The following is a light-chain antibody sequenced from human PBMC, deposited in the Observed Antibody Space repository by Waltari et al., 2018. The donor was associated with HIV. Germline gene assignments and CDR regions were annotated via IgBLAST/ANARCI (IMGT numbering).Light chain of an antibody. Sequence: QSALTQPRSVSGSPGQSVTISCTGTSSDVGVYNFVSWYQQHPGKAPKLMIYDVSKRPSGVPDRFSGSKSGNTASLTISGLQAEDEADYYCCSYAGSRDYVFGTGTKVTVL. CDR1: SSDVGVYNF. V-gene: IGLV2-11*01. CDR2: DVS. J-gene: IGLJ1*01. CDR3: CSYAGSRDYV.